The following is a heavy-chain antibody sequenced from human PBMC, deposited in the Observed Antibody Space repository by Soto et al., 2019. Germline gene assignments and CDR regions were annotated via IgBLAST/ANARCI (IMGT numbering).Heavy chain of an antibody. D-gene: IGHD6-13*01. CDR3: ARHMEAAAGQFYYYYGMDV. Sequence: GESLKISCKGSGYSFTSHWIGWVRQMSGKVLEWMGTIYPDDSDTRYSPSFQGQVTISADKSISTAYLQWSSLKASDTAMYYCARHMEAAAGQFYYYYGMDVWGQGXTVTVYS. CDR1: GYSFTSHW. J-gene: IGHJ6*02. CDR2: IYPDDSDT. V-gene: IGHV5-51*01.